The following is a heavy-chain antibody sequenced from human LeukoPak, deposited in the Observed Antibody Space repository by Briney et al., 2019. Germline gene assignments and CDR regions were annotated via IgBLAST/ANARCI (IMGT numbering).Heavy chain of an antibody. CDR3: AKVRSDGSYRGSFDY. J-gene: IGHJ4*02. CDR1: GFTFSRYC. Sequence: PGGSLRLSCAASGFTFSRYCMSWVRQAPGKGLEWVANIKQDGSEKYYVDSVKGRFTISRDNAKNSLYLQMNSLRAEDTAVYYCAKVRSDGSYRGSFDYWGQGTLVTVSS. CDR2: IKQDGSEK. D-gene: IGHD2-15*01. V-gene: IGHV3-7*01.